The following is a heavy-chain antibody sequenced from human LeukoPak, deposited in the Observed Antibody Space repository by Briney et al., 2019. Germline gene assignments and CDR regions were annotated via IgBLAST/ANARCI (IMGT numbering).Heavy chain of an antibody. D-gene: IGHD2-21*02. CDR1: GYRFISNY. Sequence: ASVQVSCKASGYRFISNYIQWVRQAPGLGPEWMGWMHAGNGNTRYAEKFQGRVIRTRDTSINTAYMDLSSLRSDDTAVYYCAREGSYCVGGDCYSFDFWGQGTLVTVSS. J-gene: IGHJ4*02. V-gene: IGHV1-2*02. CDR3: AREGSYCVGGDCYSFDF. CDR2: MHAGNGNT.